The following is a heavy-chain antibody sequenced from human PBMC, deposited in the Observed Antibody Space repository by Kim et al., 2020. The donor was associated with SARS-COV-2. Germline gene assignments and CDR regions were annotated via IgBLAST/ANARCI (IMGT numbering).Heavy chain of an antibody. V-gene: IGHV4-59*01. CDR3: AREPRWRHRGPAYYFDY. J-gene: IGHJ4*02. CDR1: GGSISSYY. CDR2: IYYSGST. Sequence: SQTLSLTCTVSGGSISSYYWSWIRQPPGKGLEWIGYIYYSGSTNYNPSLKSRVTISVDTSKNQFSLKLSSVTAADTAVYYCAREPRWRHRGPAYYFDYWGQGTLVTVSS. D-gene: IGHD3-10*01.